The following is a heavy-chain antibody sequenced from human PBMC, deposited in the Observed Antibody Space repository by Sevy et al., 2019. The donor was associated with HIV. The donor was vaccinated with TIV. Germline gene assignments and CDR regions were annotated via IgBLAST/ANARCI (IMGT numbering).Heavy chain of an antibody. CDR3: AKALPVVPAAIVYYGMDV. D-gene: IGHD2-2*01. CDR1: GFTFDDYA. V-gene: IGHV3-9*01. CDR2: ISWNSGSI. Sequence: GGSLRLSCAASGFTFDDYAMHWVRQAPGKGLEWVSGISWNSGSIGYADSVKGRFTISRDNAKNSLYLQMNSLRAEDTALYYCAKALPVVPAAIVYYGMDVWGQGTTVTVSS. J-gene: IGHJ6*02.